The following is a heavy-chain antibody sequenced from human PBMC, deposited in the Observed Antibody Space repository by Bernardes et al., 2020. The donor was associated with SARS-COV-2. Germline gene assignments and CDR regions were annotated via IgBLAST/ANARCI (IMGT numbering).Heavy chain of an antibody. Sequence: ASVKVSCKASGYTFTSYGISWVRQAPGQGLEWMGWISSYNGNTNYAQKLQGRVTMTTDTSTSTAYMELRSLRSDDTAVYYCARDHIDCSGGSCYQNPTGYWGQGTLVTVSS. J-gene: IGHJ4*02. CDR2: ISSYNGNT. V-gene: IGHV1-18*01. CDR3: ARDHIDCSGGSCYQNPTGY. CDR1: GYTFTSYG. D-gene: IGHD2-15*01.